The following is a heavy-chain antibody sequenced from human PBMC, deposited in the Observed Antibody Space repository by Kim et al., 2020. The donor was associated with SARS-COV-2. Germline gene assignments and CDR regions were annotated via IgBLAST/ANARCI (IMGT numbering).Heavy chain of an antibody. CDR3: ATGKQWLVRNYYYYGMDV. CDR2: FDPEDGET. J-gene: IGHJ6*02. V-gene: IGHV1-24*01. Sequence: ASVKVSCKVSGYTLTELSMHWVRQAPGKGLEWMGGFDPEDGETIYAQKFQGRVTITEDTSTDTAYMELSSLRSEDTAVYYCATGKQWLVRNYYYYGMDVWGQGTTVTVSS. D-gene: IGHD6-19*01. CDR1: GYTLTELS.